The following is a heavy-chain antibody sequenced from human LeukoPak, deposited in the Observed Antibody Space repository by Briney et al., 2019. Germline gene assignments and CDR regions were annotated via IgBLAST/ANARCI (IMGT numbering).Heavy chain of an antibody. CDR3: ARGVGSSSWFCDY. Sequence: GESLKISCQGSGYVFTSYWLAWVRQLPGKGLEWMGIIYPGDSDTRYSPSFQGQVTISADKSISAADLQGSSLKASDTAMYYCARGVGSSSWFCDYWGQGTLVTVSS. V-gene: IGHV5-51*01. J-gene: IGHJ4*02. CDR1: GYVFTSYW. CDR2: IYPGDSDT. D-gene: IGHD6-13*01.